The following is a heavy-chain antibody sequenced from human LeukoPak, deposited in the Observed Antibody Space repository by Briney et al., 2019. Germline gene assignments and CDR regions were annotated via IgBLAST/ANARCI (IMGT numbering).Heavy chain of an antibody. V-gene: IGHV4-59*08. J-gene: IGHJ4*02. Sequence: SETLSLTCTVSGGSISSYYWSWIRQPPGKGLEWIGCIYYSGSTNYNPSLKSRVTISVDTSKNQFSLKLSSVTAADTAVYYCATTRREDGSGSFDYWGQGTLVTVSS. CDR2: IYYSGST. CDR1: GGSISSYY. D-gene: IGHD3-10*01. CDR3: ATTRREDGSGSFDY.